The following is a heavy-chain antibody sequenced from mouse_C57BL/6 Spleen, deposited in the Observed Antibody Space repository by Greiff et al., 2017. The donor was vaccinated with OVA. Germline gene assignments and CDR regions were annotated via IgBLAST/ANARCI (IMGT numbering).Heavy chain of an antibody. CDR2: IGPGSGST. CDR3: LYYGSSSLLAMDY. V-gene: IGHV1-77*01. D-gene: IGHD1-1*01. CDR1: GYTFTDYY. J-gene: IGHJ4*01. Sequence: VQRVESGAELVKPGASVKISCKASGYTFTDYYINWVKQRPGQGLEWIGKIGPGSGSTYYNEKFKGKATLTADKSSSTAYMQLSSLTSEDSAVYFCLYYGSSSLLAMDYWGQGTSVTVSS.